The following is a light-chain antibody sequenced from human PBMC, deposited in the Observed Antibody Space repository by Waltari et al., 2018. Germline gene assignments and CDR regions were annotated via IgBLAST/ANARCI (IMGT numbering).Light chain of an antibody. CDR3: SSYTSSSTLV. CDR1: SSDVGGYNY. Sequence: QSALTQPASVSGSPGQSITISCTGTSSDVGGYNYVSWYQQHPGKAPKLMIYDVSNRPAGGSKRGSGSKSGNTASLTSYALQAEDEADYYCSSYTSSSTLVFGGGTKLTVL. J-gene: IGLJ2*01. CDR2: DVS. V-gene: IGLV2-14*01.